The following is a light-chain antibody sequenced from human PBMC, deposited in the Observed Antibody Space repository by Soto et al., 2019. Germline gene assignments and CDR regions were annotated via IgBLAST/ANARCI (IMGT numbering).Light chain of an antibody. J-gene: IGKJ5*01. V-gene: IGKV3-20*01. CDR2: GVS. CDR3: QQYGSSPLIT. CDR1: QRLSASD. Sequence: EVVLTQSPCTLSLSPGHRATLSCRASQRLSASDIAWYQQKPGQAPKFLIYGVSSRATGIPDRFSGSGSGTDFTLTISRLEPEDFAVYHCQQYGSSPLITFGQGTRLEI.